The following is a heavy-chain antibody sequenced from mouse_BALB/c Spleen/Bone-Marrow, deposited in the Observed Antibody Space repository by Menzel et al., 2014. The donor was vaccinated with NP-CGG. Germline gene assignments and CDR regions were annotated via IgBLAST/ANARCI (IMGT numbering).Heavy chain of an antibody. Sequence: EVMLVGSGGGLVKPGGSLKLSCAASGFTFSSYAMSWVRQTPEKRLEWVATISSGGNYTYYPDSVKGRFTISRDNAKNTLYLQMSSLRSEDTAMYYCARYYGSSYDYWGQGTTLTVSS. CDR2: ISSGGNYT. J-gene: IGHJ2*01. D-gene: IGHD1-1*01. V-gene: IGHV5-9-1*01. CDR1: GFTFSSYA. CDR3: ARYYGSSYDY.